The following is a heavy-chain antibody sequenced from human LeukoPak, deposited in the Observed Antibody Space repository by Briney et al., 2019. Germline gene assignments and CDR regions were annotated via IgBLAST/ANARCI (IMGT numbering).Heavy chain of an antibody. J-gene: IGHJ4*02. D-gene: IGHD1-14*01. CDR1: GFTLSSYW. CDR2: INYDGTST. Sequence: GGSLRLSCAASGFTLSSYWMHWVRQAPGKGLVWVSRINYDGTSTSYADSVKGRFTISRDNAKNTLYVQMNSLRAEDTAVFYCARDLTGPLDYWGQGTLVTVSS. V-gene: IGHV3-74*01. CDR3: ARDLTGPLDY.